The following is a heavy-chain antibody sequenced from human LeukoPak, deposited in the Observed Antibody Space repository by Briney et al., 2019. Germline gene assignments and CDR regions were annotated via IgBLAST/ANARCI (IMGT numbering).Heavy chain of an antibody. Sequence: GASVKVSCKASGYTFTGYYMHWVRQAPGQGLEWMGMINPSGGTTSYTQKFQGRVTMTRDTSTSTVYMELSSLRSDDTAVYYCARVKDYYDSSGYYWGEDYYYYMDVWGKGTTVTISS. CDR2: INPSGGTT. CDR1: GYTFTGYY. D-gene: IGHD3-22*01. CDR3: ARVKDYYDSSGYYWGEDYYYYMDV. J-gene: IGHJ6*03. V-gene: IGHV1-46*01.